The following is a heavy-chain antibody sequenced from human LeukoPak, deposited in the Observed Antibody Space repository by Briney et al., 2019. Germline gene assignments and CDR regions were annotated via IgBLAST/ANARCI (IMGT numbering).Heavy chain of an antibody. V-gene: IGHV1-2*02. CDR1: GYTFTGYY. J-gene: IGHJ5*02. D-gene: IGHD3-10*01. CDR3: ARSTMVRGVIRWFDP. CDR2: INPNSGGT. Sequence: ASVKVSCKASGYTFTGYYMHWVRQAPGQGLEWMGWINPNSGGTNYAQKFQGRVTMTRDTSISTAYMELSRLRSDDTAVHYCARSTMVRGVIRWFDPWGQGTLVTVSS.